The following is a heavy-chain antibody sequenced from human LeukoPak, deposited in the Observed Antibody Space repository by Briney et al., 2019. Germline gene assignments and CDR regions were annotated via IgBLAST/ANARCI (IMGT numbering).Heavy chain of an antibody. CDR1: GGTFSSYA. J-gene: IGHJ5*02. CDR2: IIPIFGTA. V-gene: IGHV1-69*05. Sequence: SVKVSCKASGGTFSSYAISWVRQAPGQGLECMGRIIPIFGTANYAQKFQDRVTITTDESTSTAYMELSSLRSEDTAVYYCARDTATIYGDSDPNWFDPWGQGTLVTVSS. D-gene: IGHD4-17*01. CDR3: ARDTATIYGDSDPNWFDP.